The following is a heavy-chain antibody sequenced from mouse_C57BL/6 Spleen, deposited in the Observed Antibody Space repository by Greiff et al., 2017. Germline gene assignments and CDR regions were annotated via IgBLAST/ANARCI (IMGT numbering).Heavy chain of an antibody. CDR3: ARSHDYGSSRYWYFDV. CDR2: IDPSDSYT. J-gene: IGHJ1*03. CDR1: GYTFTSYW. V-gene: IGHV1-69*01. D-gene: IGHD1-1*01. Sequence: QVQLQQPGAELVMPGASVKLSCKASGYTFTSYWMHWVKQRPGQGLEWIGEIDPSDSYTNYNQKFKGKSTLTVDKSSSTAYMQLSSLTSEDSAVYYCARSHDYGSSRYWYFDVWGTGTTVTVSS.